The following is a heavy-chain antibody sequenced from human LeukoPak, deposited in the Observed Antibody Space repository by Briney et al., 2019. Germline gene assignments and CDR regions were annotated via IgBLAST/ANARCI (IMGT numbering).Heavy chain of an antibody. V-gene: IGHV3-23*01. J-gene: IGHJ4*02. CDR2: ITSNGANT. Sequence: GSLRLSCAASGFTFSNYAMSWVRLAPGKGPEWVSAITSNGANTDYADSVKGRFTISRDNSKNTLSLQMNSLRAEDTAVYYCVKDGRRSSLPWGQGTLVTVSS. D-gene: IGHD6-13*01. CDR3: VKDGRRSSLP. CDR1: GFTFSNYA.